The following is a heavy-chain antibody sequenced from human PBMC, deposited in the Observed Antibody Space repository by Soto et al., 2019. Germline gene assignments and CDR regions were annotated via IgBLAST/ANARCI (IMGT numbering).Heavy chain of an antibody. V-gene: IGHV5-51*01. Sequence: PGESLKISCKVSGYSFSSFWIGWVRQMPGKGLELIGIIYPGDSDIRYSPSFEGQVTMSADRSSSTAYLQWSSLKASDTAMYYCAKHTTYRFYGMDVWGQGTTVTVSS. CDR2: IYPGDSDI. CDR1: GYSFSSFW. J-gene: IGHJ6*02. D-gene: IGHD1-1*01. CDR3: AKHTTYRFYGMDV.